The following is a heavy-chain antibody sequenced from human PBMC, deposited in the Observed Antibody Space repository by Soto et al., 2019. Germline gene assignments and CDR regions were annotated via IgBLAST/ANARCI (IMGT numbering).Heavy chain of an antibody. CDR1: GGTFSSYT. D-gene: IGHD5-12*01. V-gene: IGHV1-69*02. CDR2: IIPILGIA. J-gene: IGHJ5*02. CDR3: AHGRWEESRDGYWGWFDP. Sequence: QVQLVQSAAEVKKPGSSVKVSCKASGGTFSSYTISWVRQAPGQGLEWMGRIIPILGIANYAQKFQGRDTITADKATSTAYMELSSLRSEDTAVYYCAHGRWEESRDGYWGWFDPWGQGTLVTVSS.